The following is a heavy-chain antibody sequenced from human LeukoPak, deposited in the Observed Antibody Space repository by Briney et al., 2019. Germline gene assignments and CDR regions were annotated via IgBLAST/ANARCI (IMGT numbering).Heavy chain of an antibody. D-gene: IGHD3-3*01. CDR2: INPNSGGT. CDR3: ARESARGAFDI. CDR1: GYTFTGYY. V-gene: IGHV1-2*02. Sequence: ASVKVSCKASGYTFTGYYMHWVRQAPGQGLEWMGWINPNSGGTDYAQKFQGRVTTTRDTSISTAYMELSRLRSDDTAVYYCARESARGAFDIWGQGTMVTVSS. J-gene: IGHJ3*02.